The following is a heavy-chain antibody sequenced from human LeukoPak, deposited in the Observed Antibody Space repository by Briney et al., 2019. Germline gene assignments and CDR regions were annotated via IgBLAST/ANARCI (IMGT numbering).Heavy chain of an antibody. CDR3: ARLTRTSFSTLDY. J-gene: IGHJ4*02. CDR2: INHSGST. Sequence: SETLSLTCAVYGGSFSGYYWSWIRQPPGKGLEWIGEINHSGSTNYNPSLKSRVTISVDTSKNQFSLKLSSVTAADTAVYYCARLTRTSFSTLDYWGQGTLVTVSS. CDR1: GGSFSGYY. V-gene: IGHV4-34*01. D-gene: IGHD1-7*01.